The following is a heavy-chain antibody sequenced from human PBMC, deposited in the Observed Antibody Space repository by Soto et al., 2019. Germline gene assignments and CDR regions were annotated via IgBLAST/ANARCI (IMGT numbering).Heavy chain of an antibody. J-gene: IGHJ4*02. D-gene: IGHD6-13*01. CDR3: ARGDSNSWSDC. CDR1: GFTFRSYA. CDR2: ISYDGTNK. Sequence: QVQLVESGGSVVQPGRSLRLSCAASGFTFRSYAMDWVRQAPGKGLEWVAVISYDGTNKYYADSVKGRFTISRDNSKNPLSLQMSSLRAEDTAVYYCARGDSNSWSDCWGQGTLVTVSS. V-gene: IGHV3-30*15.